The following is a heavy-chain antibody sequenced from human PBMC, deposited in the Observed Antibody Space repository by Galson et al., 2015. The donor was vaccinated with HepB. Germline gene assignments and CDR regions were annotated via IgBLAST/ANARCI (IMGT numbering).Heavy chain of an antibody. V-gene: IGHV3-74*01. J-gene: IGHJ4*02. D-gene: IGHD3-3*01. Sequence: SVRLSCAASGVTLRSHWMHWVRHAPGQGLMWVSRIDHDRSETSYADYVKGRFTISIDNGKNTLYLQMNSLRAEDTAGYYCAAIVVAPSDSPSDSWGQGTLVTVSS. CDR1: GVTLRSHW. CDR2: IDHDRSET. CDR3: AAIVVAPSDSPSDS.